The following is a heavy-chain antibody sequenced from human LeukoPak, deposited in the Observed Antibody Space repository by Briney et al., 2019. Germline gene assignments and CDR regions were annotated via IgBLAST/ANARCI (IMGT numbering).Heavy chain of an antibody. Sequence: PGGSLRLSCAASGFTFSSYGMHWVRQAPGKGLEWVAVISYDGSNKYYADSVKGRFTISRDNAKNSLYLQMNSLRAEDTAVYYCARASDWDIVVVPAAADDAFDIWGQGTMVTVSS. D-gene: IGHD2-2*01. CDR1: GFTFSSYG. CDR2: ISYDGSNK. V-gene: IGHV3-30*03. CDR3: ARASDWDIVVVPAAADDAFDI. J-gene: IGHJ3*02.